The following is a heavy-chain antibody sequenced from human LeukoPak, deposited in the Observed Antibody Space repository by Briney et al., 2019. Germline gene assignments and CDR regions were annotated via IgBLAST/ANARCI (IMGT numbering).Heavy chain of an antibody. V-gene: IGHV1-8*01. J-gene: IGHJ4*02. CDR2: MNPNSGNT. CDR3: ARGYTYYDILTGYFVRVPVSDFDY. D-gene: IGHD3-9*01. Sequence: ASVKVSCKASGYTFTSYDINWVRQATGQGLEWMGWMNPNSGNTGYAQKFQGRVTMTRNTSISTAYMELSSLRSEDTAVYYCARGYTYYDILTGYFVRVPVSDFDYWGQGTLVTVSS. CDR1: GYTFTSYD.